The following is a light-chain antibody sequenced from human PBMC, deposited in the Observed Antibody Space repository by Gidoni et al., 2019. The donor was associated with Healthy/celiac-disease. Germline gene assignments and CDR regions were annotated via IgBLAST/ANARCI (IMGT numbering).Light chain of an antibody. CDR1: QGISSW. CDR3: HQANSFPLT. J-gene: IGKJ4*01. V-gene: IGKV1-12*01. CDR2: APS. Sequence: DIQMTQSPSSVSASVGDRVTIHCRASQGISSWLAWYRQKPGKAPKLLINAPSSLQSGVPSRFTGSGSGPILLLTKSGLQLEIFPPYFVHQANSFPLTFGGGTKVEIK.